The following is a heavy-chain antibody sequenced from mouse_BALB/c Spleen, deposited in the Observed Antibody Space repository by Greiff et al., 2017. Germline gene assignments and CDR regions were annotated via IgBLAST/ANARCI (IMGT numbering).Heavy chain of an antibody. CDR3: ARSTMITTIAMDD. CDR2: INPGSGGT. CDR1: GYAFTNYL. D-gene: IGHD2-4*01. J-gene: IGHJ4*01. V-gene: IGHV1-54*01. Sequence: VQLVESGAELVRPGTSVKVSCKASGYAFTNYLIEWVKQRPGQGLEWIGVINPGSGGTNYNEKFKGKATLTADKSSSTAYMQLSSLTSDDSAVYFGARSTMITTIAMDDWGQGTSVTVSS.